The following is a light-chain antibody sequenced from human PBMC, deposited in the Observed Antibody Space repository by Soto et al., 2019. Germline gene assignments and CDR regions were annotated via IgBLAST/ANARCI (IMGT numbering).Light chain of an antibody. Sequence: QSVLTQPPSVSGAPGQGITISCTGSSSNIRAGYDVHWYQQVPGTAPKLLIYANTNRPSGVPGRFSGSKSGASASLAITGLQAEDEADYYCQSYDSSLSASVFGGGTKVTVL. CDR2: ANT. CDR3: QSYDSSLSASV. CDR1: SSNIRAGYD. V-gene: IGLV1-40*01. J-gene: IGLJ2*01.